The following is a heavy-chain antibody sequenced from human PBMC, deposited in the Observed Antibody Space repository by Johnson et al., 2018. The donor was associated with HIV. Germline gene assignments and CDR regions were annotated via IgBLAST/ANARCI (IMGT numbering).Heavy chain of an antibody. D-gene: IGHD1-26*01. Sequence: VQLVESGGGVVQPGRSLRLSCAASGFTFSSYDMHWVRQATGKGLEWVSAIGTAGDTYYADSVKGRFTISRDNSKNTLYLQMNSLRGEDTAVYYCARDNVFIGAPNERAFDIWGQGTMVTVSS. J-gene: IGHJ3*02. CDR2: IGTAGDT. V-gene: IGHV3-13*01. CDR3: ARDNVFIGAPNERAFDI. CDR1: GFTFSSYD.